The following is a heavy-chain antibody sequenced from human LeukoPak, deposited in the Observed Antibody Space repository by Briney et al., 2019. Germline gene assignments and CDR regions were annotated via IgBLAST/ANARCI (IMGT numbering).Heavy chain of an antibody. Sequence: GGSLRLSCAASGFAFSSNWMHWVRHAPGPGLVWGSRIKGDGLSTNYAHSVKRRFTISRDIAKNTLYLQMNSLRPQKTAVYYCSKDHYWSIDYWGRGTLVT. CDR3: SKDHYWSIDY. D-gene: IGHD3-3*01. J-gene: IGHJ4*02. V-gene: IGHV3-74*01. CDR2: IKGDGLST. CDR1: GFAFSSNW.